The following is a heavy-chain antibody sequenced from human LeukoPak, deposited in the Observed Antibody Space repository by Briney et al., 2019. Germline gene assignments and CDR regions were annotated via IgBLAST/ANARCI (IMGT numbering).Heavy chain of an antibody. CDR1: GFTVSSNY. Sequence: GGSLRLSCAASGFTVSSNYMSWVRQAPGKGLEWVSITYSDVNTNYADSVKGRFTISRDNSKNTLSLQMNSLRAEDTAVYYCARKTDLFNAAFDIWGQGTVVTVSS. CDR3: ARKTDLFNAAFDI. CDR2: TYSDVNT. V-gene: IGHV3-53*01. J-gene: IGHJ3*02.